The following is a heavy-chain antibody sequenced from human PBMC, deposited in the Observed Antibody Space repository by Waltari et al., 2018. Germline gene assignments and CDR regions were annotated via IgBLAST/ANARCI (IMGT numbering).Heavy chain of an antibody. D-gene: IGHD3-9*01. J-gene: IGHJ4*02. V-gene: IGHV3-7*01. CDR2: IKQDGSEK. CDR1: GFTFSRYW. CDR3: AREYDNYDDY. Sequence: EVQLVESGGGLVQPGGSLRLSCAASGFTFSRYWMSWVRQAPGKGLEWVANIKQDGSEKYYVDSVKGRFTISRDNAKNSLYLQMNSLRAEDTAVYYCAREYDNYDDYWGQGTLVTVSS.